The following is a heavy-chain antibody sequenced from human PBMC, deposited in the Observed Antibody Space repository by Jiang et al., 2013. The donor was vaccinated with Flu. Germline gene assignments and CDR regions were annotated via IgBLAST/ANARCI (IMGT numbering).Heavy chain of an antibody. V-gene: IGHV1-46*01. J-gene: IGHJ4*02. CDR1: GYIFYQLL. D-gene: IGHD3-3*01. CDR3: AREGVVYGDNLMWCDY. CDR2: INPNGDST. Sequence: GYIFYQLLYALGATGPWTRLEWMGIINPNGDSTLYAQKFQGRVTMTRDTSTSTVYMELSSLKSEDTAVYYCAREGVVYGDNLMWCDYWGQGTLVTVSS.